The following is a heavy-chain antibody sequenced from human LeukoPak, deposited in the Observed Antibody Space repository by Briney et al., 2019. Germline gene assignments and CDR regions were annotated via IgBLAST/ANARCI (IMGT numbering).Heavy chain of an antibody. CDR2: INHSGST. CDR1: GGSFSGYY. J-gene: IGHJ5*02. CDR3: AREKLQWFGLDP. V-gene: IGHV4-34*01. D-gene: IGHD3-10*01. Sequence: PSETLSLTCAVYGGSFSGYYWSWIRQPPGKGLEWIGEINHSGSTNYNPSLKSRVTISVDTSKNQFSLKLSSVTAADTAVYYCAREKLQWFGLDPWGQGTLVTVSS.